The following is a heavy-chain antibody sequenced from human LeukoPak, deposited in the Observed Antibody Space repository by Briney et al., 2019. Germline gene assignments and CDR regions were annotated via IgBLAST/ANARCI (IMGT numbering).Heavy chain of an antibody. CDR2: IKQDGSEK. D-gene: IGHD1-26*01. Sequence: GGSLRLSCAASGFTFSSYWMSWVRQAPGKGLEWVANIKQDGSEKYYVDPVKGRFTISRDNAKNSLYLQMNSLRAEDTAVYYCARGTSWELLYYYYGMDVWGQGTTVTVSS. CDR3: ARGTSWELLYYYYGMDV. J-gene: IGHJ6*02. V-gene: IGHV3-7*01. CDR1: GFTFSSYW.